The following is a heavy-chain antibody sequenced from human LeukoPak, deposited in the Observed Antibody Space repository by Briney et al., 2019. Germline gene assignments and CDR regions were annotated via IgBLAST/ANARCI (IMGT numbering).Heavy chain of an antibody. Sequence: GGSLRLSCAASGFTFSGSSMNWVRQAPGKGLEWVSSISISTRYIYYADSVKGRFTISRDNAKNTLFLQMNSLRDEDTAGYYCARGGGVRGYFDWFLDWGQGTLVTVFS. D-gene: IGHD3-9*01. J-gene: IGHJ4*02. CDR2: ISISTRYI. V-gene: IGHV3-21*01. CDR3: ARGGGVRGYFDWFLD. CDR1: GFTFSGSS.